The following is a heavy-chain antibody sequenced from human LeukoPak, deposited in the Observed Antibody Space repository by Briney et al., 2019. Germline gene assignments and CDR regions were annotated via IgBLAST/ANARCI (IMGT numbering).Heavy chain of an antibody. D-gene: IGHD3-3*01. Sequence: ASVKVSCKASGYAFDYYGITWVRQAPGQGLEWVGWISLNNGNTHYTKYAQKFQGRVTLTADTSTATAYMELRGLRSDDPAVYYCQRVTIFGVVIDFDYWGQGTLVAVSS. CDR1: GYAFDYYG. J-gene: IGHJ4*02. V-gene: IGHV1-18*01. CDR2: ISLNNGNT. CDR3: QRVTIFGVVIDFDY.